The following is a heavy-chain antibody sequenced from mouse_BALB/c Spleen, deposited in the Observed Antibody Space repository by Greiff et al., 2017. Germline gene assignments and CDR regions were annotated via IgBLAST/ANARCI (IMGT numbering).Heavy chain of an antibody. CDR2: INPSTGYT. CDR3: ARGAGTAMDY. D-gene: IGHD4-1*01. Sequence: VQLQQSGAELAKPGASVKMSCKASGYTFTSYWMHWVKQRPGQGLEWIGYINPSTGYTEYNQKFKDKATLTADKSSSTAYMQLSSLTSEDSAVYYCARGAGTAMDYWGQGTSVTVSS. CDR1: GYTFTSYW. V-gene: IGHV1-7*01. J-gene: IGHJ4*01.